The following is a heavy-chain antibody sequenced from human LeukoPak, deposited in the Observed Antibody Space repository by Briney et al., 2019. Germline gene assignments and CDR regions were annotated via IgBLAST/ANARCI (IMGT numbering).Heavy chain of an antibody. CDR1: GFTFSSYW. V-gene: IGHV3-7*03. CDR3: ARTLMGSSGEFDY. D-gene: IGHD6-19*01. CDR2: IKQDGSEK. J-gene: IGHJ4*02. Sequence: GGSLRLSCAASGFTFSSYWMSWVRQAPGKGLEWVANIKQDGSEKYYVDSVKGRFTISRDNSKNTLYLQMNSLRAEDTAVYYCARTLMGSSGEFDYWGQGTLVTVSS.